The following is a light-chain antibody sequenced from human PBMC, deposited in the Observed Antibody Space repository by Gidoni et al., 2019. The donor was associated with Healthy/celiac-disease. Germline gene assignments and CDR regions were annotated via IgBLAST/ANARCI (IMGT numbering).Light chain of an antibody. CDR1: QSVTSSY. CDR3: QQYGSSPPFT. J-gene: IGKJ3*01. Sequence: DIVLTQSPGTLSLSPGERATLSCRASQSVTSSYLAWYQQKPGQAPRLLIYGASSRATGIPDRFSGNGSETDFTLTISRLEPEDFAVYYCQQYGSSPPFTFGPGTKVDVK. V-gene: IGKV3-20*01. CDR2: GAS.